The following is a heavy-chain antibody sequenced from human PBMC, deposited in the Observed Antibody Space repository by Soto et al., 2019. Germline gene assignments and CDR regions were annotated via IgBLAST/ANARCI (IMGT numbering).Heavy chain of an antibody. CDR2: IIPIFGTA. V-gene: IGHV1-69*13. D-gene: IGHD3-16*01. J-gene: IGHJ6*02. CDR3: ARGGRLYYYYGMDV. CDR1: GGTFSSYA. Sequence: ASVKVSCKASGGTFSSYAISWVRQAPGQGLEWMGGIIPIFGTANYAQKFQGRVTITADESTSTAYMELSSLRSEDTAVYYCARGGRLYYYYGMDVWGQGTTVTVSS.